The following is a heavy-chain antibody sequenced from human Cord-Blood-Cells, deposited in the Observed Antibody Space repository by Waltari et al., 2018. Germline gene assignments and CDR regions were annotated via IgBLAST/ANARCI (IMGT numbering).Heavy chain of an antibody. Sequence: EVQLVESGGGLIQPGGSLRLSCAASGFTVSSNYMSWVRQAPGKGLEWVSVIYSGGSTYYADSVKGRFTISRDNSNNTLYLQMNSLRAEDTAVYYCARSPKGRGGAAAYWGQGTLVTVSS. CDR3: ARSPKGRGGAAAY. D-gene: IGHD6-13*01. V-gene: IGHV3-53*01. CDR2: IYSGGST. CDR1: GFTVSSNY. J-gene: IGHJ4*02.